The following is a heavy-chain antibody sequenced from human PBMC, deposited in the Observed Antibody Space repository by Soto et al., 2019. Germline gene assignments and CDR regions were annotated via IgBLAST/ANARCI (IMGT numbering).Heavy chain of an antibody. V-gene: IGHV4-34*01. CDR2: INHSGSA. D-gene: IGHD6-13*01. Sequence: SETLSLTCAVYGGSFSGYYWSWIRQPPGKGLEWIGEINHSGSANYNPSLKSRVTISVDTSKNQFSLKLSSVTAADTAVYYCARVHIAAAGTGRDYYGMDVWGQGTTLTVSS. CDR3: ARVHIAAAGTGRDYYGMDV. J-gene: IGHJ6*02. CDR1: GGSFSGYY.